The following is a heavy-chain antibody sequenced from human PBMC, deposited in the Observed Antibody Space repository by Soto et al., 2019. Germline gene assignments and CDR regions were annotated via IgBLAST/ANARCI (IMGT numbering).Heavy chain of an antibody. CDR2: ISGSGGST. D-gene: IGHD6-13*01. CDR1: GFTFSSYA. CDR3: AKIPHSSSWYLDAFDI. V-gene: IGHV3-23*01. Sequence: EVQLLESGGGLVQPGGSLRLSCAASGFTFSSYAMSWVRQAPGKGLEWVSAISGSGGSTYYADSVKGRFTISRYNSKNTLYLQMNRLRAEDTAVYYCAKIPHSSSWYLDAFDIWGQGTMVTVSS. J-gene: IGHJ3*02.